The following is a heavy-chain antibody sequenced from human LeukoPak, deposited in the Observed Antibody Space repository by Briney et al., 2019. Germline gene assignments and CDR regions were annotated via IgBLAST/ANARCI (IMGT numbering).Heavy chain of an antibody. CDR2: ISYDGSNK. CDR3: AKGLGYCSGGSCSVDY. Sequence: GRSLRLSCAASGFTFSSYGMHWVRQAPGKGLEWVAVISYDGSNKYYADSVKGRFTISRDNSKNTLYPQMNSLRAEDTAVYYCAKGLGYCSGGSCSVDYWGQGTLVTVSS. D-gene: IGHD2-15*01. V-gene: IGHV3-30*18. CDR1: GFTFSSYG. J-gene: IGHJ4*02.